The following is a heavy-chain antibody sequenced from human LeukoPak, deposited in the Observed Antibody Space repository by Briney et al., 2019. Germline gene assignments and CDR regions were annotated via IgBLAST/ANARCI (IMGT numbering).Heavy chain of an antibody. Sequence: SVKVSCKASGGTFSSYAVSWVRQAPGQGLEWMGGIIPIFGTANYAQKFQGRVTITADKSTSTAYMELSSLRSEDTAVYYCARAHQEESYYMDVWGKGTTVTVSS. CDR3: ARAHQEESYYMDV. D-gene: IGHD3-10*01. CDR1: GGTFSSYA. CDR2: IIPIFGTA. V-gene: IGHV1-69*06. J-gene: IGHJ6*03.